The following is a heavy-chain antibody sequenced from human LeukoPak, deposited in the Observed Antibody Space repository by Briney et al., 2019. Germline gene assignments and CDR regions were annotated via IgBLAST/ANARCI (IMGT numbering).Heavy chain of an antibody. Sequence: GESLKISCKGSGYSFTSYWIGRVRQMPGKGLEWMGIIYPGDSDTRYSPSFQGQVTISADKSISTAYLQWSSLKASDTAMYYCARRIYGGNTYNWFDPWGQGTLVTVSS. CDR1: GYSFTSYW. CDR3: ARRIYGGNTYNWFDP. V-gene: IGHV5-51*01. J-gene: IGHJ5*02. CDR2: IYPGDSDT. D-gene: IGHD4-23*01.